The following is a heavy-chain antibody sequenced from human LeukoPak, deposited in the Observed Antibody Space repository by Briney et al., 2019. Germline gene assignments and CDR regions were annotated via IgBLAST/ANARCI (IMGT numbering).Heavy chain of an antibody. V-gene: IGHV3-30*04. J-gene: IGHJ4*02. D-gene: IGHD3-10*01. Sequence: GGSLRLSCAASGFTFSRYAMHWVRQAPGKGLEWVAVISYDGSNKYYADSVKGRFTISRDNSKNTLYLQMNSLRAEDTAVYYCARDYYAFDYWGQGTLVTVSS. CDR2: ISYDGSNK. CDR1: GFTFSRYA. CDR3: ARDYYAFDY.